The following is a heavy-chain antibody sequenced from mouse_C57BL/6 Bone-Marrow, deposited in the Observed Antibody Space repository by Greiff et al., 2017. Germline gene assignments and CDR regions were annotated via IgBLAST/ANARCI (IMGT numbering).Heavy chain of an antibody. D-gene: IGHD3-3*01. CDR1: GFTFSSYA. CDR2: ISDGGSYT. CDR3: AWEWAVVAVYWYLDV. Sequence: DVMLVESGGGLVKPGGSLKLSCAASGFTFSSYAMSWVRQTPEKRLEWVATISDGGSYTYYPDNVKGRFTISRDNAKNNLYLQMSHLNAEDTATYYYAWEWAVVAVYWYLDVWGTGTAVTVSS. J-gene: IGHJ1*03. V-gene: IGHV5-4*03.